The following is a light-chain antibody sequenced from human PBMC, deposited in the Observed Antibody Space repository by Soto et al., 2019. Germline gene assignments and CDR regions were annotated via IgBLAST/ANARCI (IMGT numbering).Light chain of an antibody. CDR2: KAS. V-gene: IGKV1-5*03. CDR1: QTISSW. J-gene: IGKJ1*01. CDR3: QHYNSYSEA. Sequence: IQMPQSPSTLSGSVGDRVTTTCRASQTISSWLAWYQHKPGKAPKLLIYKASTLKSGVPSRFSGSGSGTEFTITISSLQPDDFATYYCQHYNSYSEAFGQGTKVDI.